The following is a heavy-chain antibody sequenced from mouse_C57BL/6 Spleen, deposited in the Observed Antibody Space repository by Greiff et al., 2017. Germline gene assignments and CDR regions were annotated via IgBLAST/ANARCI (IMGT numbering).Heavy chain of an antibody. J-gene: IGHJ4*01. CDR2: IWSGGST. D-gene: IGHD1-1*01. Sequence: VQLQESGPGLVQPSQSLSITCTVSGFSLTSYGVHWVRQSPGKGLEWLGVIWSGGSTDYNAAFISRLSISKDNSKSQVFFKMNSLQADDTAIYYCARNPDYYGSSHYYAMDYWGQGTSVTVSS. CDR1: GFSLTSYG. V-gene: IGHV2-2*01. CDR3: ARNPDYYGSSHYYAMDY.